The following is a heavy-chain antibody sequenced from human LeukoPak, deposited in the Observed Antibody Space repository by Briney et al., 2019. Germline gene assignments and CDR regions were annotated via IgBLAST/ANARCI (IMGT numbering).Heavy chain of an antibody. V-gene: IGHV1-8*03. D-gene: IGHD3-22*01. Sequence: GASVKVSCKASGYTFTSYDINWVRQATGQGLEWMGWMNPNSGNTGYAQKFQGRVTITRNTSISTAYMELSSLRSEDTAVYYCARTDSSGYYYLGYYYYGMDVWGQGTTVTVSS. CDR1: GYTFTSYD. CDR2: MNPNSGNT. J-gene: IGHJ6*02. CDR3: ARTDSSGYYYLGYYYYGMDV.